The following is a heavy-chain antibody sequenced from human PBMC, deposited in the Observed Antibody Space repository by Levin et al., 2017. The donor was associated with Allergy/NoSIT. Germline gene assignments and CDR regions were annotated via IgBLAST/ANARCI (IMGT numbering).Heavy chain of an antibody. D-gene: IGHD3-10*01. CDR3: ARDRGSGSYD. J-gene: IGHJ4*02. CDR1: GFTSSAYW. V-gene: IGHV3-7*03. Sequence: QPGGSLRLSCAVSGFTSSAYWMTWVRQAPGKGLEWVANIKQDGSEKYYVDSVKGRFTISRDNAKNSLYLQMNSLRAEDTAVYYCARDRGSGSYDWGQGTLVTVSS. CDR2: IKQDGSEK.